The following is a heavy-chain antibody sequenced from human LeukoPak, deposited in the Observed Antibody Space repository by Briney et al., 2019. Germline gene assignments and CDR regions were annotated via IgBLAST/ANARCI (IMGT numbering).Heavy chain of an antibody. CDR3: ARERGLVVAATWWFDP. CDR1: GYTFTGYY. V-gene: IGHV1-2*02. D-gene: IGHD2-15*01. Sequence: ASVKVSCKASGYTFTGYYMHWVRQAPGQGLEWMGWINPNSGGTNYAQKFQGRVTMTRDTSISTAYMELSRLRSDDTAGYYCARERGLVVAATWWFDPWSQGTLVTVSS. CDR2: INPNSGGT. J-gene: IGHJ5*02.